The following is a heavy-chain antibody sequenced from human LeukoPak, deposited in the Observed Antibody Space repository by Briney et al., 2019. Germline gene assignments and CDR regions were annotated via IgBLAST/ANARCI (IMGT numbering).Heavy chain of an antibody. Sequence: SETLSLTCTVSGASISSHYWSWIRQPPGKGLEGIGYIYYTGHINYNASLKSRVTMSLDRSKNQFSLKLTSVTAADTAVYYCARLGIFWYFDRWGRGTLVTASS. CDR1: GASISSHY. CDR2: IYYTGHI. D-gene: IGHD3-3*01. J-gene: IGHJ2*01. V-gene: IGHV4-59*11. CDR3: ARLGIFWYFDR.